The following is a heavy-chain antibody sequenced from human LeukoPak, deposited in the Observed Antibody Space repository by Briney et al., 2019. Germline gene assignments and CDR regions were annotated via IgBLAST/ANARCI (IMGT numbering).Heavy chain of an antibody. D-gene: IGHD2-21*01. CDR1: GFTLSSYS. CDR3: ARATGGSYCGGDCYYYGMDV. V-gene: IGHV3-48*01. CDR2: ISSSSSTI. J-gene: IGHJ6*02. Sequence: PGGSLRLSCAASGFTLSSYSMNWVRQAPGKGLEWVSYISSSSSTIYYADSVKGRFTISRDNAKNSLYLQMNSLRAEDTAVYYCARATGGSYCGGDCYYYGMDVWGQGTTVTVSS.